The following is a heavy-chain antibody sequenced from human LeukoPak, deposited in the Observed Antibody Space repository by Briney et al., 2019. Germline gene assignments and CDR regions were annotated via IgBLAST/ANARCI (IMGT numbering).Heavy chain of an antibody. D-gene: IGHD3-10*01. CDR3: ARTDAGVRD. Sequence: SETLSLTCTVSGGSISSYYWSWIRQPPGKGLEWIGEIYYSGSTNYNPSLKSRVTMSVDTSKNQFSLNLSSVTAADTAVYYCARTDAGVRDWGQGTLVTVSS. CDR2: IYYSGST. CDR1: GGSISSYY. J-gene: IGHJ4*02. V-gene: IGHV4-59*01.